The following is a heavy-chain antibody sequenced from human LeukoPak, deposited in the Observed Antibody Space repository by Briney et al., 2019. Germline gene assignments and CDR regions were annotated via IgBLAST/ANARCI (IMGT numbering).Heavy chain of an antibody. D-gene: IGHD2-21*02. V-gene: IGHV4-59*01. CDR3: AREIPCGGDCYYDAFDI. J-gene: IGHJ3*02. Sequence: SETLSLTCTVSGGSIISYYWSWIRQPPGKGLEWIGYIYYSGSTNYNPSLKSRVTISVDTSKNQFSLKLSSVTAADTAVYYCAREIPCGGDCYYDAFDIWGQGTMVTVSS. CDR1: GGSIISYY. CDR2: IYYSGST.